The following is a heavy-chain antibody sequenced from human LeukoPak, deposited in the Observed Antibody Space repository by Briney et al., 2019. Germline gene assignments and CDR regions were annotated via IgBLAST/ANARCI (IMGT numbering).Heavy chain of an antibody. V-gene: IGHV1-2*02. CDR2: INPDSGYT. Sequence: ASVKVSCKASGYTFTSYGISWVRQAPGQGLEWMGWINPDSGYTNYAQKFQGRVTMTRDTSISTTYMELSRLRSDDTAVYYCARRSGSYYYFDYWGQGTLVTVSS. CDR1: GYTFTSYG. CDR3: ARRSGSYYYFDY. D-gene: IGHD1-26*01. J-gene: IGHJ4*02.